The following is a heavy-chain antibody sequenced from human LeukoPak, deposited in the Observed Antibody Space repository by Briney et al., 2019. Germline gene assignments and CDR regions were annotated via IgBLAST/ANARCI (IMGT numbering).Heavy chain of an antibody. CDR1: GYTFTSYG. CDR3: ARELSGIQLSDY. D-gene: IGHD5-18*01. Sequence: ASVNVSCKASGYTFTSYGISWVRQAPGQGLEWNTNYAQKLQGRVTMTTDTSTSTAYMELRSLRSDDTAVYYCARELSGIQLSDYWGQGTLVTVSS. V-gene: IGHV1-18*01. J-gene: IGHJ4*02. CDR2: T.